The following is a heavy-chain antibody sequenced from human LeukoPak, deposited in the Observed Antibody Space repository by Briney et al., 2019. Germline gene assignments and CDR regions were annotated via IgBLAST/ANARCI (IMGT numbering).Heavy chain of an antibody. D-gene: IGHD3-16*02. CDR3: ARGSMITFGGVIVPFDY. J-gene: IGHJ4*02. CDR1: GGSISSYY. Sequence: KPSETLSLTCTVSGGSISSYYWSSIRQPPGKGLEWIGYIYYSGSTNYNPSPKSRVTISVDTSKNQFSLKLSSVTAADTAVYYCARGSMITFGGVIVPFDYWGQGTLVTVSS. CDR2: IYYSGST. V-gene: IGHV4-59*01.